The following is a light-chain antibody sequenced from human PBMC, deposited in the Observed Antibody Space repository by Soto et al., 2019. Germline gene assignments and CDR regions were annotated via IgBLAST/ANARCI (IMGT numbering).Light chain of an antibody. CDR3: QQANSYPLT. J-gene: IGKJ4*01. Sequence: DIQMTQSPSSVSASVGDRVTITCRASPSISRWLAWYQQKPGNAPKLLIYSTSSLQSGVPPRFSGSRSGTEFTLTISSLQPDDFATYYCQQANSYPLTFGGGTKVEI. CDR2: STS. V-gene: IGKV1-12*01. CDR1: PSISRW.